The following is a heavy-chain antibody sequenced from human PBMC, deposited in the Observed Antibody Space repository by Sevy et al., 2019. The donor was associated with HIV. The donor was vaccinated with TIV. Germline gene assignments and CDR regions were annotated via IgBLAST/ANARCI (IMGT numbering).Heavy chain of an antibody. CDR2: IRSKAYGGTT. CDR1: GFTFGDYA. V-gene: IGHV3-49*03. CDR3: TRERPSMVRGVNAFDI. D-gene: IGHD3-10*01. J-gene: IGHJ3*02. Sequence: GGSLRLSCTASGFTFGDYAMSWFRQAPGKGLEWVGFIRSKAYGGTTEYAASVKGRFTISRDDSKSIAYLQMNSLKTEDTAVYYSTRERPSMVRGVNAFDIWGQGTMVTVSS.